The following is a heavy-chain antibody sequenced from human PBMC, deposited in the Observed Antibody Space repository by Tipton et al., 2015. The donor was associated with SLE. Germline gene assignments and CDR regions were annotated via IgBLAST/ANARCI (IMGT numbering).Heavy chain of an antibody. CDR1: GFTFSAYE. Sequence: GSLRLSCAASGFTFSAYEMNWVRQAPGTGLVWISYISSSGSTKHYADSLKGRFTISRDNSKNTLYLQMNSLRAEDTAVYYCARDLTGSAWYGFDFWGQGALVAVSS. CDR3: ARDLTGSAWYGFDF. J-gene: IGHJ4*02. CDR2: ISSSGSTK. V-gene: IGHV3-48*03. D-gene: IGHD6-19*01.